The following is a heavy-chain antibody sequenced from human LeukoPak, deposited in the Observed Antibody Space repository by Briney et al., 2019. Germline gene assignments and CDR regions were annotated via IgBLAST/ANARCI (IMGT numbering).Heavy chain of an antibody. CDR3: ARELTVAGAHPLDY. D-gene: IGHD6-19*01. J-gene: IGHJ4*02. V-gene: IGHV1-2*02. CDR2: TNPNSGGT. Sequence: GASVKVSCKASGYTFTGYYMHWVRQAPGQGLEWMGWTNPNSGGTNYAQKFQGRVTMTRDTSISTAYMELSRLRSDDTAVYHCARELTVAGAHPLDYWGQGTLVTVSS. CDR1: GYTFTGYY.